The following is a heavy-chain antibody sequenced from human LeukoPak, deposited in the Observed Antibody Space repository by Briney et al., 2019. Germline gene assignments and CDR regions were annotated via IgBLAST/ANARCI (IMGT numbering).Heavy chain of an antibody. CDR2: ISGSGGST. V-gene: IGHV3-23*01. D-gene: IGHD2-2*02. Sequence: GGSLRLSCAASGFTFSSYAMSWVRQAPGKGLEWVSAISGSGGSTYYADSVKGRFTISRDDARNTLYLQMNSLRDADTAVYYCARYTGGGIYWGQGILVTVSS. J-gene: IGHJ4*02. CDR1: GFTFSSYA. CDR3: ARYTGGGIY.